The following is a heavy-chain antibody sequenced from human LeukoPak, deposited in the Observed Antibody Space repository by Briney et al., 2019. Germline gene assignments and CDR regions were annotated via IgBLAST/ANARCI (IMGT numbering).Heavy chain of an antibody. V-gene: IGHV3-33*01. CDR3: ARETLLDDSGDRALAPLGT. CDR1: GFTFSAYG. CDR2: VWLEGANK. Sequence: GGSLRLSCEATGFTFSAYGMYWVRQAPGKGLEWLAVVWLEGANKYYSDSVKGRFTISRDNSKNTLYLQMNSLRAEDTAVYYCARETLLDDSGDRALAPLGTWGRGTMVTVSS. D-gene: IGHD4-17*01. J-gene: IGHJ5*02.